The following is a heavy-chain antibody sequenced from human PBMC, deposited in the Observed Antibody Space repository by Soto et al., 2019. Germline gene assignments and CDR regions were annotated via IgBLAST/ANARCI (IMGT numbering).Heavy chain of an antibody. D-gene: IGHD3-22*01. CDR3: ALRSMAVVPEY. CDR1: GDSISTYY. J-gene: IGHJ4*02. V-gene: IGHV4-59*01. Sequence: QVQLQESGPGLVKPSETLSLTCAVSGDSISTYYCMWIRQPPGKGLESIGYLYYGRSANYNPSLQSRVTLSVDTSTNQCSLTLSSVTAADTAVYYCALRSMAVVPEYWGQGTLVTVSS. CDR2: LYYGRSA.